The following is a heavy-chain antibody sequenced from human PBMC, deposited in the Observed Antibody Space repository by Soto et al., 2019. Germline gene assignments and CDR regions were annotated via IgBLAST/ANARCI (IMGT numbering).Heavy chain of an antibody. J-gene: IGHJ4*02. D-gene: IGHD2-15*01. Sequence: SVKVSCKASGGTFSTFGISWVRQAPGQGLEWMGGIIPFFGTARYSQKFEDRITITADESTNTVYMDLRSLTSEDTAIYYCAKSAPMDAGGKFYSDFWGQGALVTVSS. CDR1: GGTFSTFG. CDR2: IIPFFGTA. CDR3: AKSAPMDAGGKFYSDF. V-gene: IGHV1-69*13.